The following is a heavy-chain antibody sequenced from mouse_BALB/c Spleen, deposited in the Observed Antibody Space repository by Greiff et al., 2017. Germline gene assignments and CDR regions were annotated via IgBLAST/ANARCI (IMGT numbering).Heavy chain of an antibody. Sequence: VKLLESGPGLVAPSQSLSITCTVSGFSLTSYGVHWVRQPPGKGLEWLGVIWAGGSTNYNSALMSRLSISKDNSKSQVFLKMNSLQTDDTAMYYCARGSSTMIAAWFAYWGQGTLVTVSA. J-gene: IGHJ3*01. CDR3: ARGSSTMIAAWFAY. D-gene: IGHD2-4*01. CDR1: GFSLTSYG. CDR2: IWAGGST. V-gene: IGHV2-9*02.